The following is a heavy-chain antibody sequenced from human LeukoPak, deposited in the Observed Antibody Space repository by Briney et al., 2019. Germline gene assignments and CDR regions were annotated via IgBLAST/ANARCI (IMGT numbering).Heavy chain of an antibody. J-gene: IGHJ6*03. CDR1: GGSFSGYY. Sequence: SETLSLTCAVYGGSFSGYYWSWIRQPPGKGLEWIGEINHSGSTNYNPSLKSRVTISVDTSKNQFSLQLSSVTAADTAVYFCARHCSGGSCYGESGDYYYYYMDVWGKGTTVTISS. V-gene: IGHV4-34*01. CDR3: ARHCSGGSCYGESGDYYYYYMDV. D-gene: IGHD2-15*01. CDR2: INHSGST.